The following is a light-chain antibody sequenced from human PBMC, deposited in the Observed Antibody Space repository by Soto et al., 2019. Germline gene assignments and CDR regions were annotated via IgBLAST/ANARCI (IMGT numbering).Light chain of an antibody. J-gene: IGKJ5*01. Sequence: AIQLTQSPSSLSASVGDRVTITCRASQGISSALAWYQQKPGKAPKLLIYDASSLESEVPSRFSGSGSGTDSTLASHIPLSEDFATYFSQQYYNYPPVYTFGHATRREI. CDR2: DAS. CDR1: QGISSA. V-gene: IGKV1D-13*01. CDR3: QQYYNYPPVYT.